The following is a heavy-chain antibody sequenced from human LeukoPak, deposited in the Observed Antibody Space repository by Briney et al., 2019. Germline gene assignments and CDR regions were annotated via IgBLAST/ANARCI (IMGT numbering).Heavy chain of an antibody. CDR3: ARGRKVGATSAVDY. CDR2: INPNSGGT. J-gene: IGHJ4*02. Sequence: GASVKVSCRASGYTFTGYYMHWVRQAPGQGLEWMGWINPNSGGTNYAQKFQGRVTMTRDTSISTAYMELSRLRSDDTAVYYCARGRKVGATSAVDYWGQGTLVTVSS. D-gene: IGHD1-26*01. V-gene: IGHV1-2*02. CDR1: GYTFTGYY.